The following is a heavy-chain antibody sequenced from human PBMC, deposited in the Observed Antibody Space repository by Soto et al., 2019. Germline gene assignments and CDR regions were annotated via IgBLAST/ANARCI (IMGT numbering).Heavy chain of an antibody. CDR2: ISYDGSNK. V-gene: IGHV3-30-3*01. CDR1: GFTFSSYA. Sequence: QVQLVESGGGVVQPGRSLRLSCAASGFTFSSYAMHWIRQAPGKGLEWVAVISYDGSNKYYADSVKGRFTISRDNSKNTLYLQMNSLSAEDTAVYYCAREGVVVPAAPGGMDVWGQGTTVTVSS. CDR3: AREGVVVPAAPGGMDV. J-gene: IGHJ6*02. D-gene: IGHD2-2*01.